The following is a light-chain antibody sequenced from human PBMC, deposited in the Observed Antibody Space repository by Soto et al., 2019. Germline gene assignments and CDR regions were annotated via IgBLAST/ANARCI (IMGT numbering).Light chain of an antibody. CDR3: QQYYDYPQT. J-gene: IGKJ1*01. CDR1: QGISSY. CDR2: AAS. Sequence: AIRMTQSPSSLSASTGDRVNITCRASQGISSYLAWYQQKPGKAPNLLIFAASTLQSGVPSRFSGSGSGTDFTLTISCLQSEDFATYYCQQYYDYPQTFGQGTKVEIK. V-gene: IGKV1-8*01.